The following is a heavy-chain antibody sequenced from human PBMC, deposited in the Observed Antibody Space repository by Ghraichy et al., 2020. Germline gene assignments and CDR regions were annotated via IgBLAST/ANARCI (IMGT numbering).Heavy chain of an antibody. CDR1: GFTFSSYS. V-gene: IGHV3-21*01. J-gene: IGHJ6*04. D-gene: IGHD2-2*02. Sequence: GGSLRLSCAASGFTFSSYSMNWVRQAPGKGLEWVSSISSSSSYIYYADSVKGRFTISRDNAKNSLYLQMNSLRAEDTAVYYCARDADIVVVPAAIPYYYYYYGMDAWSKGGTVTFSS. CDR2: ISSSSSYI. CDR3: ARDADIVVVPAAIPYYYYYYGMDA.